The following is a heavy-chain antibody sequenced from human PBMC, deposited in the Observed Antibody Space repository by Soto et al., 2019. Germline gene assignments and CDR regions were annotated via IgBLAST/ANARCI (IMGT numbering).Heavy chain of an antibody. CDR3: AGGGLRVLHYYCGMDV. J-gene: IGHJ6*02. D-gene: IGHD3-3*01. CDR2: IYYSGST. CDR1: GGSISSYY. V-gene: IGHV4-59*01. Sequence: QVQLQESGPGLVKPSETLSLTCTVSGGSISSYYWSWIRQPPGKGLEWIGYIYYSGSTNYTPSLQSRFTRSVDTSKNQISLKLSAVTAADTAVYYCAGGGLRVLHYYCGMDVWGQGSTVTVSS.